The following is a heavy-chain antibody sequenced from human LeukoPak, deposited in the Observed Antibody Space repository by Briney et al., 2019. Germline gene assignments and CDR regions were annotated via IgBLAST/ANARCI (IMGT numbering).Heavy chain of an antibody. J-gene: IGHJ4*02. Sequence: LETLPLTCTVTGGSFSRFYWSWIPQPPGKGLDWFGYINYSGSTSYDPPLQSRVTMSIDTSKRQFSLKLKSVAPAATAVYYCARERQYYHDDNDPPALVDYWGGGTLVAASS. CDR2: INYSGST. D-gene: IGHD3-22*01. V-gene: IGHV4-59*01. CDR1: GGSFSRFY. CDR3: ARERQYYHDDNDPPALVDY.